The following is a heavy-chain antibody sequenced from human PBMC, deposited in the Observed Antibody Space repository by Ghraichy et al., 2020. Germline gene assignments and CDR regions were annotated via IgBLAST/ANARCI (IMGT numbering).Heavy chain of an antibody. V-gene: IGHV3-23*01. CDR1: GFTFSNYA. D-gene: IGHD6-19*01. J-gene: IGHJ5*02. Sequence: GGSLRLSCAASGFTFSNYAMSWVRQAPGKGLEWVSTLSGSGGITYYADSVKGRFTISRDNSKNTLYLQMNSLRAEDTAVYFCAKDPSGGEQWLDNWFDPWGQGTLVTVSS. CDR3: AKDPSGGEQWLDNWFDP. CDR2: LSGSGGIT.